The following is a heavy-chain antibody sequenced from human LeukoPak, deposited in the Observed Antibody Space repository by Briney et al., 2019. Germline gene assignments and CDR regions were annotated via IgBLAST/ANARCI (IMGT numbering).Heavy chain of an antibody. D-gene: IGHD2-15*01. CDR1: GFSFSRYA. CDR3: ARDIAHCSGDICYNIRFDF. Sequence: GGSLRLSCVASGFSFSRYAMNWVRQAPGKGLEWVAVISYDGSNKYYADSVKGRFTISRDNVKDSLYLQMTSLRAEDTAVYYCARDIAHCSGDICYNIRFDFWGQGTLVTVSS. V-gene: IGHV3-30*04. J-gene: IGHJ5*01. CDR2: ISYDGSNK.